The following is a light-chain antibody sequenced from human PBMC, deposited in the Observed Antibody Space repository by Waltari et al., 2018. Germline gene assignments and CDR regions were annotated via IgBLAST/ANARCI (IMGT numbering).Light chain of an antibody. CDR1: SSDVGGYNY. V-gene: IGLV2-14*01. Sequence: QSALTQPASVSGSPGQSITISCTGTSSDVGGYNYVSWYQQHPGKAPKLMIYDVSNRASWVAYRFSGSKSGNTASLTISGLQAEDEADYYCSSYTSSSVVFGGGTKLTVL. J-gene: IGLJ2*01. CDR2: DVS. CDR3: SSYTSSSVV.